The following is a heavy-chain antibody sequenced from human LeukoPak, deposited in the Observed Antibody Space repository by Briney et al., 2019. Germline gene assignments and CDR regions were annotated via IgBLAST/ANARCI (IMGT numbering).Heavy chain of an antibody. CDR3: AKGRGYSYGLDYFDY. V-gene: IGHV3-30*18. J-gene: IGHJ4*02. CDR2: ISYDGSNK. CDR1: GFTFSSYG. D-gene: IGHD5-18*01. Sequence: GGSLRLSCAASGFTFSSYGMHWVRQAPGKGLEWVAVISYDGSNKYYADSVKGRFTISRDNSKNTLCLQMNSLRAEDTAVYYCAKGRGYSYGLDYFDYWGQGTLVTVSS.